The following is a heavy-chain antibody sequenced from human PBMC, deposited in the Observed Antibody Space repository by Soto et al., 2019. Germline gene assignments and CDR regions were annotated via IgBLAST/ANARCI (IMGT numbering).Heavy chain of an antibody. D-gene: IGHD3-3*01. Sequence: PGGSLRLSCAASGFTFSSYAMHWVRQAPGKGLEWVAVISYDGSNKYYADSVKGRFTISRDNSKNTLYLQMNSLRAEDTAVYYCARSDFWSSPPRDYWGQGTLVTVSS. CDR1: GFTFSSYA. CDR3: ARSDFWSSPPRDY. J-gene: IGHJ4*02. V-gene: IGHV3-30-3*01. CDR2: ISYDGSNK.